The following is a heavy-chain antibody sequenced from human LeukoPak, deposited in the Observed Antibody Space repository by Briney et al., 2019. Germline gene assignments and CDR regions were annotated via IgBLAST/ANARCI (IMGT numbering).Heavy chain of an antibody. Sequence: ASVKVSCKASGYTFTSYAMHWVRQAPGQRLEWMGWINAGNGNTKYSQKFQGRVTITRDTSASTAYMELSSLRSEDTAVYYCARGLNLWFGELPFYWGQGTLVTVSS. D-gene: IGHD3-10*01. J-gene: IGHJ4*02. CDR3: ARGLNLWFGELPFY. CDR2: INAGNGNT. V-gene: IGHV1-3*01. CDR1: GYTFTSYA.